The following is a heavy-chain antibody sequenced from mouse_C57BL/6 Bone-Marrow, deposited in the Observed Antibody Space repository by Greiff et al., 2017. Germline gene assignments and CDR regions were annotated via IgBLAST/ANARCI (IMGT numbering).Heavy chain of an antibody. J-gene: IGHJ4*01. CDR3: TREWSYSNYVDYYAMDY. Sequence: EVKLMESGEGLVKPGGSLKLSCAASGFTFSSYAMSWVRQTPEKRLEWVAYISSGGDYIYYADTVKGRFTISRDNARNTLYLQMSSLKSEDTAMYYCTREWSYSNYVDYYAMDYWGQGTSVTVSS. CDR1: GFTFSSYA. V-gene: IGHV5-9-1*02. CDR2: ISSGGDYI. D-gene: IGHD2-5*01.